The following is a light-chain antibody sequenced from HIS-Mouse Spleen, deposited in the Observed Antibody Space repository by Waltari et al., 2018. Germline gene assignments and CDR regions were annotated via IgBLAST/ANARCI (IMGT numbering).Light chain of an antibody. Sequence: SSELTQDPAVSVALGQTVRITCQGDSLSSYYPSWYQQKPGQAPVLVSYGKNNRPSGIPDRFSGSSSGNTASLTITGAQAEDEADYYCNSRDSSGNHVVFGGGTKLTVL. V-gene: IGLV3-19*01. J-gene: IGLJ2*01. CDR1: SLSSYY. CDR2: GKN. CDR3: NSRDSSGNHVV.